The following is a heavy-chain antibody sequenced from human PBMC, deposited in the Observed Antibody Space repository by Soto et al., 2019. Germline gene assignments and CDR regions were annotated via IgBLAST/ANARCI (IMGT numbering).Heavy chain of an antibody. D-gene: IGHD6-6*01. CDR3: AKWKYTTSSPFDY. J-gene: IGHJ4*02. CDR2: ISGSGGST. CDR1: EFTFSSYA. V-gene: IGHV3-23*01. Sequence: GGSLRLSCAASEFTFSSYAMSLVRQAPGKGLEWVSTISGSGGSTYYTDSVEGRFTISRDNPKNTLSLHMNSLRAEDTAVYYCAKWKYTTSSPFDYWGPGTLVTVSS.